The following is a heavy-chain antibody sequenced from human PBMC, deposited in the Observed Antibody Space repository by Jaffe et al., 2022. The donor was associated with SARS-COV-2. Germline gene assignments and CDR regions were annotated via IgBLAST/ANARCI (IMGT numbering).Heavy chain of an antibody. CDR3: ARAGPTGAFDI. V-gene: IGHV3-13*01. J-gene: IGHJ3*02. D-gene: IGHD4-4*01. CDR1: GFTFSSYD. CDR2: IGTAGDT. Sequence: EVQLVESGGGLVQPGGSLRLSCAASGFTFSSYDMHWVRQATGKGLEWVSAIGTAGDTYYPGSVKGRFTISRENAKNSLYLQMNSLRAGDTAVYYCARAGPTGAFDIWGQGTMVTVSS.